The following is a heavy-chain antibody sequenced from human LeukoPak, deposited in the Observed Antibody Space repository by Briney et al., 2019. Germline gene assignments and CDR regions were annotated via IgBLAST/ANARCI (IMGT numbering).Heavy chain of an antibody. CDR1: GYTFTSYD. V-gene: IGHV1-8*01. J-gene: IGHJ3*02. CDR3: ARGRRAVGARRAFDI. Sequence: APVKVSCKASGYTFTSYDINWVRQATGQGLEWMGWMNPNSGNTGYAQKFQGRVTMTRNTSISTAYMELSSLRSEDTAVYYCARGRRAVGARRAFDIWGQGTMVTVSS. D-gene: IGHD1-26*01. CDR2: MNPNSGNT.